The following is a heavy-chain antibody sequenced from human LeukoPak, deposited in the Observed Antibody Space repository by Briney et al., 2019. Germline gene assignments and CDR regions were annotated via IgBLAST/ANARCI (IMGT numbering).Heavy chain of an antibody. CDR1: GFTFSSYA. Sequence: GGSLRLSCAASGFTFSSYAMSWVRQAPGKGLEWVSVIYSGGSTYYADSVKGRFTISRDNSKNTLYLQMNSLRAEDTAVYYCARGISGNRITMVRGVTGLDYWGQGTLVTVSS. CDR3: ARGISGNRITMVRGVTGLDY. CDR2: IYSGGST. D-gene: IGHD3-10*01. J-gene: IGHJ4*02. V-gene: IGHV3-66*01.